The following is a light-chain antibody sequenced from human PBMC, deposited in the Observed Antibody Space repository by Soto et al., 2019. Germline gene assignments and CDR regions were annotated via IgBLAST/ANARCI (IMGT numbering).Light chain of an antibody. V-gene: IGKV3-20*01. CDR2: GAS. Sequence: EIVLTQSPGTLSLSPGERATPSCRASQSVSNNYLAWYQQKPGQAPRLLIYGASNRATGIPDRFSGSGSGTDFTLTISRLEPEDCAGYYCQQYGSSGTFGQGTKVDIK. CDR3: QQYGSSGT. J-gene: IGKJ1*01. CDR1: QSVSNNY.